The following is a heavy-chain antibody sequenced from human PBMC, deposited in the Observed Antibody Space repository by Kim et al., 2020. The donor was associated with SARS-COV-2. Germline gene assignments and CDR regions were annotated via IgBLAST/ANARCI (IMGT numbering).Heavy chain of an antibody. CDR3: VRRGARGSYYYMDV. CDR2: ITGSATNT. CDR1: GFTFSTYG. D-gene: IGHD3-16*01. V-gene: IGHV3-23*01. Sequence: GGSLRLSCAGSGFTFSTYGINWVRQAPGKGLEWVSLITGSATNTYYADAVRGRFTISRDNSKNTMFLQMSSLRAEDTAVYYWVRRGARGSYYYMDVWGKG. J-gene: IGHJ6*03.